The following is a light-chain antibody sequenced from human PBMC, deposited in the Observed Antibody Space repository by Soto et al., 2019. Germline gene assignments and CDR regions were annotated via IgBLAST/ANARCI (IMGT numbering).Light chain of an antibody. J-gene: IGLJ2*01. Sequence: QSVLTQSASVSGSPGQSITISCTGSSSDIGNYNFVSWYRQHPGTAPKLLIYDVSNRPSGVSDRFSGSKSGNSASLTISGLQAEDEAEYYCSSYTSSSSVLFGGGTKLTVL. CDR2: DVS. V-gene: IGLV2-14*03. CDR1: SSDIGNYNF. CDR3: SSYTSSSSVL.